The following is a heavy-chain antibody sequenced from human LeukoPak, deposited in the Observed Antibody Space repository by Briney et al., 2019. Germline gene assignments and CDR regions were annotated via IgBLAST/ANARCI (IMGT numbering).Heavy chain of an antibody. CDR2: IYSGGST. J-gene: IGHJ3*02. V-gene: IGHV3-53*01. D-gene: IGHD3-9*01. CDR3: ARSSHYDILTGYSEEDAFDI. Sequence: GGSLRLSCVASGFTFDDHDMSWVRQAPGKGLEWVSVIYSGGSTDYADSVKGRFTISRDNSKNTLYLQMNSLRVEDTAVYYCARSSHYDILTGYSEEDAFDIWGQGTMITVSS. CDR1: GFTFDDHD.